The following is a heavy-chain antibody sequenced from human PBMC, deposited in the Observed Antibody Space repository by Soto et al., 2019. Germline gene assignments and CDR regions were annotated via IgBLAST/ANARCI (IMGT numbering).Heavy chain of an antibody. CDR3: ARDNPPIYCSSTSCWGYYYGMDV. J-gene: IGHJ6*02. CDR1: GGSISSGGYY. CDR2: IYYSGST. Sequence: QVQLQESGPGLVKPSQTLSLTCTVPGGSISSGGYYWSWIRQHPGKGLEWIGYIYYSGSTYYNTSLKSRVTISVDTSKNQFSLKLSSVTAADTAVYYCARDNPPIYCSSTSCWGYYYGMDVWGQGTTVTVSS. V-gene: IGHV4-31*03. D-gene: IGHD2-2*01.